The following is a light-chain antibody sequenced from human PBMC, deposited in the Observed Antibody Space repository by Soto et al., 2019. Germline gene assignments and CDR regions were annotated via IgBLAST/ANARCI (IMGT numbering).Light chain of an antibody. V-gene: IGLV2-14*01. J-gene: IGLJ2*01. CDR2: EVS. CDR3: SSYSSSSTLV. Sequence: QSVLTQPASLSASPGQSITISCTGTTSDVGGYNYVSWYQQHPGRAPKLMIYEVSNRPSGVSNRFSGSKSGNTASLTISGLQAEDEADYYCSSYSSSSTLVFGGGTKLTVL. CDR1: TSDVGGYNY.